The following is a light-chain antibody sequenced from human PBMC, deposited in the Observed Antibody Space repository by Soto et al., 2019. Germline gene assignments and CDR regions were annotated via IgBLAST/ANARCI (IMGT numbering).Light chain of an antibody. J-gene: IGKJ2*01. CDR1: QSVSRD. CDR2: DAS. Sequence: EIVLTQSPATLSLSPGERATLSYRASQSVSRDLAWYQQKPGQAPRLLIYDASNRATGIPARFSASGSGTDFTLTIGSLEPEDFAVYYCQQRSNWPYTFGQGTKLEIK. CDR3: QQRSNWPYT. V-gene: IGKV3-11*01.